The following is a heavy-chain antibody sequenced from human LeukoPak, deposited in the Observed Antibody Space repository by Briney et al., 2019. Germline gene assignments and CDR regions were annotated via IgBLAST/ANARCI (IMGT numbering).Heavy chain of an antibody. CDR3: ARQWDGYSDY. CDR2: IYYSGST. J-gene: IGHJ4*02. Sequence: SETLSLTCTVSGGSISSSSYYWGWIRQPPGKGLEWIGSIYYSGSTYYNPSLKSRVTMSVDTSKNQFSLKLSSVTAADTAVYYCARQWDGYSDYWGQGTLVTVSS. CDR1: GGSISSSSYY. V-gene: IGHV4-39*01. D-gene: IGHD1-26*01.